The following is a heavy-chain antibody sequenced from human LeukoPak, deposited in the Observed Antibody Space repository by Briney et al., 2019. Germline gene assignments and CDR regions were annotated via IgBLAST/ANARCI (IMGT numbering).Heavy chain of an antibody. J-gene: IGHJ3*02. D-gene: IGHD5-12*01. CDR2: ISSSSSSI. CDR1: GFTFSSYE. V-gene: IGHV3-48*03. Sequence: GGSLRLSCAASGFTFSSYEMNWVRQAPGKGLEWVSYISSSSSSIDYADSVKGRVTISRDNAKNTLYMQMNRLRAEDTAVYYCAREATQDAFDIWGQGTLVTVSP. CDR3: AREATQDAFDI.